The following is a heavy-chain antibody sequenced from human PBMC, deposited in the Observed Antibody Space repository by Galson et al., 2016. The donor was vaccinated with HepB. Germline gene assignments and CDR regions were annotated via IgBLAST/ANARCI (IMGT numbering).Heavy chain of an antibody. CDR3: AKDAGQLWPDLYNWFDP. V-gene: IGHV3-30*18. CDR1: GFTFSSYS. J-gene: IGHJ5*02. D-gene: IGHD5-18*01. CDR2: ISYDRSNK. Sequence: SLRLSCAASGFTFSSYSMNWVRQAPGKGLEWVAVISYDRSNKYYADSVKGRFTISRDNSKNTLYLQMKSLRAEDTAVYYCAKDAGQLWPDLYNWFDPWGQGTLVTVSS.